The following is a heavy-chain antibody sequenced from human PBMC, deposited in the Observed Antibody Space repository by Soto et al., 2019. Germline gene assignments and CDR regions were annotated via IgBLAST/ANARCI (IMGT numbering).Heavy chain of an antibody. J-gene: IGHJ1*01. D-gene: IGHD4-17*01. V-gene: IGHV4-31*03. CDR1: GGSISSGGYY. CDR3: ASLNYGGNSLTYFQH. Sequence: SETLSLTCTVSGGSISSGGYYWSWIRQHPGKGLEWIGYIYYSGSTYYNPSLKSRVTISVDTSKNQFSLKLSSVTAADTAVYYCASLNYGGNSLTYFQHWGQGTLVTVSS. CDR2: IYYSGST.